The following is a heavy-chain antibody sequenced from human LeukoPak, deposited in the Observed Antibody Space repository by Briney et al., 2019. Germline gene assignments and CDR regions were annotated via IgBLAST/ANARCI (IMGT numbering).Heavy chain of an antibody. CDR2: ISPYNGNT. Sequence: ASVKVSCKASGYTFISYGISWVRQAPGQGLEWMGWISPYNGNTNYAQKVQGRVTMSTDTSTSTADMELRSLRSDDTAVYYCARDVGWLGRDYWGQGTLVTVSS. CDR3: ARDVGWLGRDY. D-gene: IGHD6-19*01. CDR1: GYTFISYG. V-gene: IGHV1-18*01. J-gene: IGHJ4*02.